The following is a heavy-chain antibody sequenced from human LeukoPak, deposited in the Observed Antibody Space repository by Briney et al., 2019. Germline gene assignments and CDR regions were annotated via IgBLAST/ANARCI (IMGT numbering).Heavy chain of an antibody. J-gene: IGHJ6*02. CDR1: GYTFTGYY. D-gene: IGHD3-10*01. Sequence: ASVKVSCKASGYTFTGYYMHWVRQAPGQGLEWMGWINPNSGGTNYAQKFQGRVTMTRDTSISTAYMELSRLRSDDTAVYYCARVGSGALRHYGMDVWGQGTTVTVSS. CDR3: ARVGSGALRHYGMDV. V-gene: IGHV1-2*02. CDR2: INPNSGGT.